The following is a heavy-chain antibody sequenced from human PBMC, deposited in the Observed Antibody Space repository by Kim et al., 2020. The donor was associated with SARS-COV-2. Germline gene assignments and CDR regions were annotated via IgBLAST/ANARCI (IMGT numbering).Heavy chain of an antibody. V-gene: IGHV3-33*06. CDR2: IWYDGSNK. J-gene: IGHJ3*02. Sequence: GGSLRLSCAASGFTFSSYGMHWVRQAPGKGLEWVAVIWYDGSNKYYADSVKGRFTISRDNSKNTLYLQMNSLRAEDTAVYYCAKDLRPYYDILTGSDAFDIWGQGTMVTVSS. CDR1: GFTFSSYG. D-gene: IGHD3-9*01. CDR3: AKDLRPYYDILTGSDAFDI.